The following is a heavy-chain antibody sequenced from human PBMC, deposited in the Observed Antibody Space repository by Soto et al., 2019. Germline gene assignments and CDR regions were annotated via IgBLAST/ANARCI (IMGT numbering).Heavy chain of an antibody. D-gene: IGHD3-16*01. J-gene: IGHJ4*02. CDR3: ASNTRYDPPDY. V-gene: IGHV3-23*01. Sequence: EVQLLESGGGLVQPGGSLRLSCAASGFTFISYAMSWVRQAPGKGLAWVSGISVSGGSTYYADSVKGRFTISRDNSKNTLYLQMNSLRAEDTAVYYCASNTRYDPPDYWGQGTLVTVSS. CDR1: GFTFISYA. CDR2: ISVSGGST.